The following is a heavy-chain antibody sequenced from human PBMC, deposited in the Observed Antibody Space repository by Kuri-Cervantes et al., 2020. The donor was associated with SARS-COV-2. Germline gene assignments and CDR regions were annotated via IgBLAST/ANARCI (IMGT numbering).Heavy chain of an antibody. D-gene: IGHD2-2*01. Sequence: GGSLRLSCAASGFSLSRYTMNWVRQAPGKALEWVSSISGSGSYIYYADSMKGRFTISKESGENSLYLHMNSLRGDDTAVYYCARANAEVPAAIIQTAYYYYMDVWGKGTTVTVSS. J-gene: IGHJ6*03. V-gene: IGHV3-21*01. CDR3: ARANAEVPAAIIQTAYYYYMDV. CDR2: ISGSGSYI. CDR1: GFSLSRYT.